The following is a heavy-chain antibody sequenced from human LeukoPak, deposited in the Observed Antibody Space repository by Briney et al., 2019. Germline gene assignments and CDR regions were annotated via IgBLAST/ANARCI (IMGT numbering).Heavy chain of an antibody. V-gene: IGHV3-11*01. CDR2: ISSSGSTI. J-gene: IGHJ6*02. D-gene: IGHD3-22*01. Sequence: GGSLRLSCAASGFTFSDYYMSWIRQAPGKGLEWVSYISSSGSTIYYADSVKGRFTISRDNAKNSLYLQMNSLRAEDTAVYYCAREEPITMIAGDYYGMDVWGQGTTVTVSS. CDR1: GFTFSDYY. CDR3: AREEPITMIAGDYYGMDV.